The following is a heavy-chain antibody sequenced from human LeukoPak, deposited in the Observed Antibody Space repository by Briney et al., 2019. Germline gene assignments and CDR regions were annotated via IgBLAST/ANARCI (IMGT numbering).Heavy chain of an antibody. CDR2: IYHSGST. V-gene: IGHV4-30-2*01. CDR1: GGSISSGGYY. CDR3: ARHKVGDYYNPSDY. D-gene: IGHD4-17*01. Sequence: SETLSLTCTVSGGSISSGGYYWSWIRQPPGKGLEWIGYIYHSGSTYYNPSLKSRATISLDTSKDQFSLKLSSVTAADTAVYYCARHKVGDYYNPSDYWGQGTLVTVSS. J-gene: IGHJ4*02.